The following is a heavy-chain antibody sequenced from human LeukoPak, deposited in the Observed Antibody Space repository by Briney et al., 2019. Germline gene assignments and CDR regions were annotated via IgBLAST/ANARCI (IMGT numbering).Heavy chain of an antibody. D-gene: IGHD1-26*01. V-gene: IGHV4-34*01. CDR2: INHSGST. Sequence: PSETLSLTCAVYGGSFSGYYWSWIRQPPGKGLEWIGEINHSGSTNYNPSLKSRVTISVDTSENQFSLKLSSVTAADTAVYYCARVGGSYGGWYFDYWGQGTLVTVSS. CDR1: GGSFSGYY. CDR3: ARVGGSYGGWYFDY. J-gene: IGHJ4*02.